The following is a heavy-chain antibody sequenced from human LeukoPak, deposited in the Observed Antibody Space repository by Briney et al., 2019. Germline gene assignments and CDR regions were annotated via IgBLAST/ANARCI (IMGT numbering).Heavy chain of an antibody. V-gene: IGHV3-23*01. J-gene: IGHJ4*02. CDR1: GFTFRNYA. D-gene: IGHD3-10*01. Sequence: GGSLRLSCAASGFTFRNYAMSWVRQAPGKGLEWVSTISASDGSTHYADSVKGRFTISRDNSKNTLYLQMNSLRADDTAVYYCAKKYYYGSGTYLYHSDYWGQGTLVTVSS. CDR3: AKKYYYGSGTYLYHSDY. CDR2: ISASDGST.